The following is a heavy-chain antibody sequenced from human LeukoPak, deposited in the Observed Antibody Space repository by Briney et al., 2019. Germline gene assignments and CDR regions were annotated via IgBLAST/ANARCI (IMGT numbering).Heavy chain of an antibody. D-gene: IGHD2-2*01. CDR2: ISYDGSNK. CDR1: GFTFSSYA. J-gene: IGHJ4*02. V-gene: IGHV3-30-3*01. CDR3: ARDVPGTTLGYCSSTSCPDPFDY. Sequence: PGRSLRLSCAASGFTFSSYAMHWVRQAPGKGLEWVAVISYDGSNKYYADSVKGRFTISRDNSKNTLYLQMNSLRAEDTAVYYCARDVPGTTLGYCSSTSCPDPFDYWGQGTLVTVSS.